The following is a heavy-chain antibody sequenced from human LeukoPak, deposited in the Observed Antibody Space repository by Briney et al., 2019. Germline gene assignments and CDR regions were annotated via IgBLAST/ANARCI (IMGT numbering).Heavy chain of an antibody. V-gene: IGHV3-23*01. D-gene: IGHD1-26*01. CDR2: ISGSGGST. CDR3: AKASGSYSYDY. J-gene: IGHJ4*02. Sequence: GGSLRLSCAASGFTFSSYAMSWVRQAPGKGPAWVSAISGSGGSTYYADSVKGRFTISRDNSKNTLYLQMNSLRAEDTAVYYCAKASGSYSYDYWGQGTLVTVSS. CDR1: GFTFSSYA.